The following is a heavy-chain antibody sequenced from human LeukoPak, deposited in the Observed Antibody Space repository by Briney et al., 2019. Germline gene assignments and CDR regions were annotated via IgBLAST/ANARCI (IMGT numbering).Heavy chain of an antibody. J-gene: IGHJ4*02. Sequence: ASVKVSCKASGYTFTSYGISWVRQAPGQGLEWMGRISAYNGNTNYAQKLQGRVTMTTDTSTSTAYMELRSLRSDDTAVYYCARVYCSSTSCYPPDYWGQGTLVTVSS. CDR2: ISAYNGNT. CDR3: ARVYCSSTSCYPPDY. CDR1: GYTFTSYG. D-gene: IGHD2-2*01. V-gene: IGHV1-18*01.